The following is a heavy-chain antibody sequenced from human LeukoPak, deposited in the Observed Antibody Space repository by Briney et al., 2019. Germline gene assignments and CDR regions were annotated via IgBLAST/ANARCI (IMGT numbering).Heavy chain of an antibody. Sequence: PSETLSLTCTVSGGSISSSSYYWGWIRQPPGKGLEWIGSIYYSGSTYYNPSLKSRVTMSVDTSKNQFSLKLSSVTAADTAVYCCARPHYYYYYMDVWGKGTTVTVSS. CDR3: ARPHYYYYYMDV. CDR2: IYYSGST. V-gene: IGHV4-39*01. J-gene: IGHJ6*03. CDR1: GGSISSSSYY.